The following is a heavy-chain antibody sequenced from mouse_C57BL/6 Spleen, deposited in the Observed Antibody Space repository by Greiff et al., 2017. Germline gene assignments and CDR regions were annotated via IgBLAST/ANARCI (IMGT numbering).Heavy chain of an antibody. CDR3: ARVCYDSSYDAFDY. V-gene: IGHV1-80*01. J-gene: IGHJ4*01. Sequence: QVQLQQSGAELVKPGASVKISCKASGYEFSSYWMNWVKQRPGQGLEWIGQIDPGDGDTNYNGKFKGKATLTAAKSSSTAYMQLSSLTSEDSSFYVCARVCYDSSYDAFDYWGQGTSVTVSS. D-gene: IGHD2-4*01. CDR2: IDPGDGDT. CDR1: GYEFSSYW.